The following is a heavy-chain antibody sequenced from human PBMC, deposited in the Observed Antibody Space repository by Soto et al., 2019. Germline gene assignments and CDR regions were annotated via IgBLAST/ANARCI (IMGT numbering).Heavy chain of an antibody. CDR1: GGSSSSYY. D-gene: IGHD4-17*01. CDR3: ARETYGDYVGYFDP. Sequence: PSETQSVTCSVSGGSSSSYYWSWIRQPPGKALEWIGYIYYSGSTDYSPSLKSRVTMSIDTSQNQVSLKLTSVTTADTAVYYCARETYGDYVGYFDPWGQGIQVTVSS. CDR2: IYYSGST. J-gene: IGHJ5*02. V-gene: IGHV4-59*01.